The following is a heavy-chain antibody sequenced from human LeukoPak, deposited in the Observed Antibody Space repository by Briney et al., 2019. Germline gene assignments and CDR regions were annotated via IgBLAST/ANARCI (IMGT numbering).Heavy chain of an antibody. D-gene: IGHD3-3*01. J-gene: IGHJ4*02. CDR3: ARDHGYDLWSGYLD. Sequence: SETLSLTCTVSGGSISSGGYYWGWIRQHPGKGLEWIGDIYYSGSTYYNPFLKSRVTISVDTSKNQFSLKLSSVTAADTAVYYCARDHGYDLWSGYLDWGQGALVTVSS. CDR1: GGSISSGGYY. CDR2: IYYSGST. V-gene: IGHV4-31*03.